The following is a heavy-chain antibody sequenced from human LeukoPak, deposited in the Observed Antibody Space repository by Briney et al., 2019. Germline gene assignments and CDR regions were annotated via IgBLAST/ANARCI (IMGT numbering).Heavy chain of an antibody. CDR3: ARGLDNSGYDRHFDY. CDR2: INHSGST. D-gene: IGHD5-12*01. V-gene: IGHV4-34*01. J-gene: IGHJ4*02. Sequence: PSETLSLTCAVYGGSFSGYYWSWIRQPPGKGLEWIGEINHSGSTNYNPSLKSRVTISVDTSKNQFSLKLSSVTAADTAVYYCARGLDNSGYDRHFDYWGQGTLVTVSS. CDR1: GGSFSGYY.